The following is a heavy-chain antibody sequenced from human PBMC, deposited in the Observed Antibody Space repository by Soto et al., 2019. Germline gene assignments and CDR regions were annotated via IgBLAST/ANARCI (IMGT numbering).Heavy chain of an antibody. J-gene: IGHJ6*03. D-gene: IGHD2-2*01. CDR2: INHSGST. CDR3: ARGMGSRVVPSHYYYYYMDV. V-gene: IGHV4-34*01. Sequence: SETLSLTCAVYGGSFSRYYWSWIRQPPGKGLEWIGEINHSGSTNYNPSLKSRVTISVDTSKNQFSLKLSSVTAADTAVYYCARGMGSRVVPSHYYYYYMDVRGKGTTVTVSS. CDR1: GGSFSRYY.